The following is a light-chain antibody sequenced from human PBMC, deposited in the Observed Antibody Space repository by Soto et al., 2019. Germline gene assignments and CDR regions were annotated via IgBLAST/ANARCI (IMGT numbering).Light chain of an antibody. V-gene: IGKV3-11*01. CDR3: QQRSDWLT. CDR1: ETVRTF. J-gene: IGKJ4*01. CDR2: GAS. Sequence: EVVLTQSPATLSLSPGERATLSCRASETVRTFVDWYQQKPGQAPRLLIYGASNRATGIPARFSGSGSGTDFTLTISNLEPEDFAVYYCQQRSDWLTFGGGTKVEIK.